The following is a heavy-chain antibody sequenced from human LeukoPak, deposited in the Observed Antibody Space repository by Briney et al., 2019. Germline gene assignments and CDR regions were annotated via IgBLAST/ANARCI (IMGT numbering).Heavy chain of an antibody. J-gene: IGHJ4*02. V-gene: IGHV4-59*01. CDR1: GGSISNYY. Sequence: SETLSLTCTVSGGSISNYYWSWIRQPPGKGLEWIGYIYYTGSTNYNPSLKSRVTISVDTSKNQFSLKLSSVTAADTAVYYCARDMSSSSCYGNWGQGTLVTVSS. CDR2: IYYTGST. D-gene: IGHD2-2*01. CDR3: ARDMSSSSCYGN.